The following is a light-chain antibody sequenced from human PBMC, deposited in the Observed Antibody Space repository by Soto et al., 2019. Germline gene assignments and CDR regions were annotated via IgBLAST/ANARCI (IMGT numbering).Light chain of an antibody. CDR1: SSDVGGYNY. Sequence: SVLTQPPYASGSPGQSVTISCTGTSSDVGGYNYVSWYQQHPGKAPKLMIYEVSKRPSGVPDRFSGSKSGNTASLTVSGLQAGDEADYYCSSYAGSLYVFGTGTKVTVL. V-gene: IGLV2-8*01. J-gene: IGLJ1*01. CDR2: EVS. CDR3: SSYAGSLYV.